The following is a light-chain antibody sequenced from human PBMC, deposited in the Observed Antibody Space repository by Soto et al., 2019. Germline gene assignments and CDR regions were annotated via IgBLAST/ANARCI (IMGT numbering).Light chain of an antibody. J-gene: IGKJ3*01. CDR3: HQYATSPVT. V-gene: IGKV3-20*01. CDR1: HSVGSSY. Sequence: EIVVTQSPGTLYLSPGERATLSCRASHSVGSSYFAWYQQKPGQAPRVLIDGASSRATGIPDRFSGSGSATDFTLNISSLEPEDLPVYDCHQYATSPVTFVPATKVDL. CDR2: GAS.